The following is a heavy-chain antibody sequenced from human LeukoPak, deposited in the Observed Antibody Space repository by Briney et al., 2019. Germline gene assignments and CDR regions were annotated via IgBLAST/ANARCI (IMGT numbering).Heavy chain of an antibody. D-gene: IGHD5-24*01. Sequence: GGSLRPSCAASGFTFSSYSMNWVRQAPGKGLEWVSAISGSGGSTYYADSVKGRFTISRDNSKNTLYLQMNSLRAEDTAVYYCAGWLQSNAFDIWGQGTMVTVSS. J-gene: IGHJ3*02. CDR3: AGWLQSNAFDI. CDR1: GFTFSSYS. V-gene: IGHV3-23*01. CDR2: ISGSGGST.